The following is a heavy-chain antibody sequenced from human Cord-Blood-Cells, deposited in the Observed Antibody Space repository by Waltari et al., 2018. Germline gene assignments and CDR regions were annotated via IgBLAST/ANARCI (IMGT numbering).Heavy chain of an antibody. CDR2: IWYDGSNK. CDR3: AREGDSGSYYPDY. CDR1: GFTFSSYG. D-gene: IGHD1-26*01. Sequence: QLVESGGGVVQPGRSLRLSCAASGFTFSSYGMHWVRQAPGKGLEWVAVIWYDGSNKYYADSVKGRFTISRDNSKNTLYLQMNSLRAEDTAVYYCAREGDSGSYYPDYWGQGTLVTVSS. V-gene: IGHV3-33*01. J-gene: IGHJ4*02.